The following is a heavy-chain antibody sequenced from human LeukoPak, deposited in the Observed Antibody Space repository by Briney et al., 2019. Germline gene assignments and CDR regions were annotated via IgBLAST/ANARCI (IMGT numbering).Heavy chain of an antibody. V-gene: IGHV1-18*01. CDR3: ARSNQNDYAFGY. CDR2: ISAYNGNT. J-gene: IGHJ4*02. D-gene: IGHD4-17*01. Sequence: ASVKDSCKASGYTFTSYGISWVRQAPGQGLEWMGWISAYNGNTNYAQKLQGRVTMTTDTSTSTAYMELRSLRSDDTAVYYCARSNQNDYAFGYWGQGTLVTVSS. CDR1: GYTFTSYG.